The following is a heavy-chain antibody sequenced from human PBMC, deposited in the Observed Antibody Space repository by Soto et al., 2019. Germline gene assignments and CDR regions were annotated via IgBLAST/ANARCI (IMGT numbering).Heavy chain of an antibody. CDR2: ISYDGSNK. V-gene: IGHV3-30*18. CDR3: AKGGSFGGSLDS. Sequence: GGSLRLSCAASGFTFSSYGMHWVRQAPGKGLEWVAVISYDGSNKYYADSVKGRFTISRDNSKNTLYLQMNSLRVEDTAVYYCAKGGSFGGSLDSWGRGTLVTVSS. D-gene: IGHD3-10*01. CDR1: GFTFSSYG. J-gene: IGHJ4*02.